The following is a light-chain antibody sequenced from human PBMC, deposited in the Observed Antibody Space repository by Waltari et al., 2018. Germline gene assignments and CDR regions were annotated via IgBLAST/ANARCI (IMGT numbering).Light chain of an antibody. CDR2: YVS. CDR1: HSIGRW. Sequence: DIQMTQSPSTLAASVGDRVTITCRASHSIGRWLAWDQQKPGKAPNLLIYYVSTLQTGVPSRFSGSGSGTEFTLTISSLQPDDAATYYCQQYETYPLTFGGGTKVEIK. V-gene: IGKV1-5*01. CDR3: QQYETYPLT. J-gene: IGKJ4*01.